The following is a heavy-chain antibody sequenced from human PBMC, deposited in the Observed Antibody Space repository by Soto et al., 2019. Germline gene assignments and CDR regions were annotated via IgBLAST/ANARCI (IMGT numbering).Heavy chain of an antibody. CDR1: GCTFTSYA. CDR3: ARDLPADY. CDR2: INAGNGNT. J-gene: IGHJ4*02. Sequence: QVQLVQSGAEEKKPGASVKVSCKASGCTFTSYAMHWVRQAPGQRLEWMGWINAGNGNTKYSQKFQGRVTITRDTSASTAYMELSSLRSEDTSVYYCARDLPADYWGQGTLVTVSS. V-gene: IGHV1-3*05.